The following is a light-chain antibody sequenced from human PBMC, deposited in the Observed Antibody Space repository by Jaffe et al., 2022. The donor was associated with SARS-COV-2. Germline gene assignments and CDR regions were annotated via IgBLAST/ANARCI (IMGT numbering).Light chain of an antibody. Sequence: QSALTQPASVSGSPGQSITISCTGTSGDVGGYNLVSWYQQYPGKAPKLMIYDVSNRPSGVSNRFSGSKSGNTASLTISGLQAEDEADYYCSSSTSSSTLVFGGGTKLTVL. J-gene: IGLJ2*01. CDR2: DVS. CDR1: SGDVGGYNL. V-gene: IGLV2-14*03. CDR3: SSSTSSSTLV.